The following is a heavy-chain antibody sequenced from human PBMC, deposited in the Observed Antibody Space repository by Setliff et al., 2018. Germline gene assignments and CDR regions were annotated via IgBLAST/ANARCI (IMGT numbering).Heavy chain of an antibody. CDR2: ITFGSLSR. D-gene: IGHD3-22*01. J-gene: IGHJ4*02. CDR1: GLTFNAYA. V-gene: IGHV3-23*01. CDR3: AKGQGQYYDSSGYYGRVLDY. Sequence: GGSLILSCAASGLTFNAYAMSWVRQAPGKGLEWVSAITFGSLSRYYADSVKGRFTISRDNSKNTLFLEMNSLRTEDTAVYYCAKGQGQYYDSSGYYGRVLDYWGQGTLVTVSS.